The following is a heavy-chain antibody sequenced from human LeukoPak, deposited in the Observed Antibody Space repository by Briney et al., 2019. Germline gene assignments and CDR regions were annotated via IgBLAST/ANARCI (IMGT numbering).Heavy chain of an antibody. CDR1: GFTVSSNY. V-gene: IGHV3-23*01. Sequence: GGSLRLSCAASGFTVSSNYMNWVRQAPGKGLEWVSGISPSGDITYYADSVKGRFTISRDNSKNTLYLEVISLTAEDTAVYYCAKDDAWLRFGEWSQGTLVTVSS. D-gene: IGHD3-10*01. CDR3: AKDDAWLRFGE. CDR2: ISPSGDIT. J-gene: IGHJ4*02.